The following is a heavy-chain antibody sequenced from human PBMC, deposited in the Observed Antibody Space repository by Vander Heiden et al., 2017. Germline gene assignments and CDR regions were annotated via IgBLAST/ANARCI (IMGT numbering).Heavy chain of an antibody. V-gene: IGHV1-69*01. D-gene: IGHD3-22*01. Sequence: QVQLVQSGAEVKKPGSSVTVSCKASGGPFSSYAISWVRQAPGQGREWMGGIIPIFGTANYAQKFQGRVTITADESTSTAYMELSSLRSEDTAVYYCTRALRYYYDSSGYYWGYWGQGTLVTVSS. J-gene: IGHJ4*02. CDR1: GGPFSSYA. CDR2: IIPIFGTA. CDR3: TRALRYYYDSSGYYWGY.